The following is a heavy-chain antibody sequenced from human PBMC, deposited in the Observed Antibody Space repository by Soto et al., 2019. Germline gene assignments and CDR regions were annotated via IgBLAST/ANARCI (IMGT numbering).Heavy chain of an antibody. CDR2: IWYDGSNK. CDR3: ARSHRLLLRYFDWPPKWFDP. CDR1: GFTFSSYG. Sequence: PGGSLRLSCAASGFTFSSYGMHWVRQAPGKGLEWVAVIWYDGSNKYYADSVKGRFTISRDNSKNTLYLQMNSLRAEDTAVYYCARSHRLLLRYFDWPPKWFDPWGQGTLVTVSS. J-gene: IGHJ5*02. V-gene: IGHV3-33*01. D-gene: IGHD3-9*01.